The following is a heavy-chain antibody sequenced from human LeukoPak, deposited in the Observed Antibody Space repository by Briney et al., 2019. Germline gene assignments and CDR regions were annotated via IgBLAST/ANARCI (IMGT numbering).Heavy chain of an antibody. Sequence: SETLSLTCAVYGESLSGNYWSWIRQPPGKGLEWIGEINGGSTNYNPSLKSRVTMTVDASNKQFSLRLSSVTAVDTAVYYCARQKTGEDPDLGYCSGDGCYSFHYWGPGTLVTVSS. J-gene: IGHJ4*02. CDR1: GESLSGNY. CDR2: INGGST. V-gene: IGHV4-34*01. CDR3: ARQKTGEDPDLGYCSGDGCYSFHY. D-gene: IGHD2-15*01.